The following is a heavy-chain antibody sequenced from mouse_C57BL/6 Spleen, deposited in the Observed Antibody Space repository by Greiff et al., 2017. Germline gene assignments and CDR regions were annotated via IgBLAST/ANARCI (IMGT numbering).Heavy chain of an antibody. V-gene: IGHV1-80*01. D-gene: IGHD1-1*01. J-gene: IGHJ4*01. CDR3: ARDGSTYYARDY. Sequence: VKLQESGAELVKPGASVKISCKASGYAFSSYWMNWVKQRPGKGLEWIGQIYPGDGDTNYNGKFKGKATLTADKSSSTAYMQLSSLTSEDSAVYFCARDGSTYYARDYWGQGTSVTVSS. CDR1: GYAFSSYW. CDR2: IYPGDGDT.